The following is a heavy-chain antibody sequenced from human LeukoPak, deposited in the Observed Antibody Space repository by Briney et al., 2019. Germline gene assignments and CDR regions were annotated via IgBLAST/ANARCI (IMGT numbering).Heavy chain of an antibody. CDR3: ARDRSGSYYFDY. D-gene: IGHD1-26*01. Sequence: GGSLRLSCAASGFTVSSNYMSWVRQAPGKGLEWVSVIYSGGSTYYADSVKGRFTISRDNSKNTLYLQMNSLRAEDTAVYYCARDRSGSYYFDYWGQGTLVTVSS. V-gene: IGHV3-53*01. CDR1: GFTVSSNY. J-gene: IGHJ4*02. CDR2: IYSGGST.